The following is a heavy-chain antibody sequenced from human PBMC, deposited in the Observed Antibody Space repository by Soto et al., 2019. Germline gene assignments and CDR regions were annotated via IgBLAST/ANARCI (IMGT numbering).Heavy chain of an antibody. J-gene: IGHJ6*02. CDR1: GGTFSSYA. CDR2: IIPIFGTA. Sequence: ASVKVSCKASGGTFSSYAISWVRQAPGQGLEWMGGIIPIFGTANYAQKFQGRVTITADESTSTAYMELSSLRSEDTAVYYCAREHTAMVSGYYYGMDVWGQGTTVTVSS. V-gene: IGHV1-69*13. CDR3: AREHTAMVSGYYYGMDV. D-gene: IGHD5-18*01.